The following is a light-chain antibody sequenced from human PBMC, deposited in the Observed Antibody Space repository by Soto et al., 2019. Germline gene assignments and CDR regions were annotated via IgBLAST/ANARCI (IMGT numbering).Light chain of an antibody. CDR1: TSNIGTYY. CDR3: GTWDNGLTSVT. Sequence: QSVLTQPPSVSAASGQKVSISCSGTTSNIGTYYVSWYQHVPGTAPTLLIYDNDKRASGIPDRFSGSKSGTSATLDITGLQAGDEADYYCGTWDNGLTSVTFGGGTKLTVL. V-gene: IGLV1-51*01. CDR2: DND. J-gene: IGLJ2*01.